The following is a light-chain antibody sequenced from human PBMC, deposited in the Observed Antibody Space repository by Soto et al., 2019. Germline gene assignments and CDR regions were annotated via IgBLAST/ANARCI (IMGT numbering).Light chain of an antibody. CDR3: QQYKSYPYT. CDR2: QAS. CDR1: QSISSW. J-gene: IGKJ2*01. Sequence: DIQMTQSPSTLSASVGDRVTITCRASQSISSWLAWYQQEPGKAPKLLIYQASSLETGVPSRFSGSASGTDFTLTISSLQPDDFAPYFCQQYKSYPYTFGQETKVEIK. V-gene: IGKV1-5*03.